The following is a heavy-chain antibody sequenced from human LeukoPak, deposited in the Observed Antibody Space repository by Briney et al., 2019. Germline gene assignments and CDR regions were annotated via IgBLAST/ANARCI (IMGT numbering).Heavy chain of an antibody. CDR1: GFSFSESY. D-gene: IGHD3-10*01. J-gene: IGHJ4*02. CDR3: ARLSIIKYRPEGYFDH. Sequence: GGSLRLSCAASGFSFSESYMSWLRQAPGKGREWISYMDGSGEIIHYASSVRGRFTISRDNAKESLYLQMNSLRAEDTALYYCARLSIIKYRPEGYFDHWGQGTLATVSS. V-gene: IGHV3-11*04. CDR2: MDGSGEII.